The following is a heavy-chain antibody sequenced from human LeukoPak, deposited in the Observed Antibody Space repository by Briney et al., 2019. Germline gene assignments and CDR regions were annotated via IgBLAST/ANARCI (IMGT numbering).Heavy chain of an antibody. CDR1: GYTFTGYY. CDR2: INPNSGGT. Sequence: ASVTVSCKASGYTFTGYYMHWVRQAPGQGLEWMGWINPNSGGTNYAQKFQGWVTMTRDTSISTAYMELSRLRSDDTAVYYCARDNGRGRYGMDVWGQGTTVTVSS. V-gene: IGHV1-2*04. D-gene: IGHD2-8*01. CDR3: ARDNGRGRYGMDV. J-gene: IGHJ6*02.